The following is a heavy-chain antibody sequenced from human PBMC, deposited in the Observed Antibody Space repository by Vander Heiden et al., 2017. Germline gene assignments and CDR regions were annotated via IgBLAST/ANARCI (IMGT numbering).Heavy chain of an antibody. CDR1: GFTLSSYA. CDR3: AKDSGYYYDSDYGMDV. CDR2: ISGSGGST. V-gene: IGHV3-23*01. J-gene: IGHJ6*02. Sequence: EVQLLESGGGLVKPGGSLRLSCTAPGFTLSSYAMSWVRQAPGKGLEWVSAISGSGGSTYYADSVKGRLTISRDNSKGTVYLQMNSLRAEDTAIYYCAKDSGYYYDSDYGMDVWGQGTTVTVSS. D-gene: IGHD3-22*01.